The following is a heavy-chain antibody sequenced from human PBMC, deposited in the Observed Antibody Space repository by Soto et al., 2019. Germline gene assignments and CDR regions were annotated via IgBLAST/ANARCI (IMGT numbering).Heavy chain of an antibody. Sequence: GGSLRLSCAASGFTFSSYWMHWVRQAPGKGLVWVSRINSVGTSTSYADSVKGRFTISRDNAKNTLYLQMNSLRAEDTAVYYCARGPYYYDSSGPWGYFDLWGRGTRVTVSS. D-gene: IGHD3-22*01. CDR2: INSVGTST. CDR1: GFTFSSYW. CDR3: ARGPYYYDSSGPWGYFDL. V-gene: IGHV3-74*01. J-gene: IGHJ2*01.